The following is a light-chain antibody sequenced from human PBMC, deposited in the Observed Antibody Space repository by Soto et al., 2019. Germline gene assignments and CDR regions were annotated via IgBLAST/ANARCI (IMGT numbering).Light chain of an antibody. CDR3: QQSYSTSAIT. J-gene: IGKJ5*01. CDR1: QSISRN. Sequence: EIVMTQSPVTLSVSPGERATLSCRASQSISRNLAWYQQKLGQAPRLLIYGASTRATGIAARFSGSGSGTEFTLTISSLQSEDFATYYCQQSYSTSAITFGQGTRLEI. V-gene: IGKV3-15*01. CDR2: GAS.